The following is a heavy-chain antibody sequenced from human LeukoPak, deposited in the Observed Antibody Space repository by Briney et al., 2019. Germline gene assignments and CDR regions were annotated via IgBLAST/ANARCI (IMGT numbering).Heavy chain of an antibody. Sequence: SETLSLTCPVSGGSISSYYWSWIRQPPGKGLEWIGYIYYSGSTNYNPSLKSRVTISVDTSKNQFSLKLSSVTAADTAVYYCARVSSGCADYWGQGTLVTVSS. CDR1: GGSISSYY. D-gene: IGHD6-19*01. J-gene: IGHJ4*02. CDR3: ARVSSGCADY. V-gene: IGHV4-59*01. CDR2: IYYSGST.